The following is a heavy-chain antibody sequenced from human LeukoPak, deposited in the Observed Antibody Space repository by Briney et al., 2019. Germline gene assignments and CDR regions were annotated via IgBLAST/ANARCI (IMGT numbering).Heavy chain of an antibody. Sequence: SETLSLTCTVSGGSISSYYWSWIRQHPGKGLEWIGYIYYSGSTYYNPSLKSRVTISVDTSKNQFSLKLSSVTAADTAVYYCASLSYYYDSSGMPDIWGQGTMVTVSS. D-gene: IGHD3-22*01. CDR1: GGSISSYY. CDR2: IYYSGST. CDR3: ASLSYYYDSSGMPDI. J-gene: IGHJ3*02. V-gene: IGHV4-59*06.